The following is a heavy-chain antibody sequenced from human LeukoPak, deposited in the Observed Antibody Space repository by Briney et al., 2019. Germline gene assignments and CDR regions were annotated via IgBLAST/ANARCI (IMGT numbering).Heavy chain of an antibody. CDR3: ARDYGSGSNSEISN. Sequence: SETLSLTCAVSGGSISSSNWWSWIRPPPGKGLEWIGSIYHSGSTYYNPSLKSRVTISVDTSKNQFSLKLSSVTAADTAVYYCARDYGSGSNSEISNWGQGTLVTVSS. V-gene: IGHV4-4*02. J-gene: IGHJ4*02. CDR1: GGSISSSNW. D-gene: IGHD3-10*01. CDR2: IYHSGST.